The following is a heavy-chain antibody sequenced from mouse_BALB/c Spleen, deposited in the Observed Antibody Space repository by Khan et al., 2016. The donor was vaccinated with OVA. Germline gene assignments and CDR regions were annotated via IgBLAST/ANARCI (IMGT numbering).Heavy chain of an antibody. V-gene: IGHV2-6-1*01. CDR1: GFSLTNYG. Sequence: QVQLKESGPGLVAPSQSLSITCTISGFSLTNYGVHWVRQPPGKGLEWLVLMWSDGSTTYNSALKSRLTISKDNSKSQVFLKMHSLQTDDTAMYFCARQPYYHYNVMDYWGQGTSVTVSS. CDR2: MWSDGST. J-gene: IGHJ4*01. CDR3: ARQPYYHYNVMDY. D-gene: IGHD2-10*01.